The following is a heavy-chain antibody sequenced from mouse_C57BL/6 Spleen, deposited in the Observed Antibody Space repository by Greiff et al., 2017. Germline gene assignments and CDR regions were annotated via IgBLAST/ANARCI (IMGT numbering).Heavy chain of an antibody. CDR2: ILPGSGST. CDR1: GYTFTGYW. D-gene: IGHD2-5*01. J-gene: IGHJ3*01. V-gene: IGHV1-9*01. CDR3: ARDSNYVGRFAY. Sequence: QVQLKESGAELMKPGASVKLSCKATGYTFTGYWIEWVKQRPGHGLEWIGEILPGSGSTNYNEKFKGKATFTADTSSNTAYMQLSSLTTEDSAIYYCARDSNYVGRFAYWGQGTLVTVSA.